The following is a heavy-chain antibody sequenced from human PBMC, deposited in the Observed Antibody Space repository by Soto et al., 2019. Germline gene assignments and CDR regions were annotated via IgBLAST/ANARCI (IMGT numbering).Heavy chain of an antibody. J-gene: IGHJ6*02. Sequence: GESLKISCKGSGYSFTKYWIIWVRQVPGKGLEWMGRVDTSYSYSHYSPSFQGHVTISVDKSISTGYLQWSSLKASDTAMYYCARYCSSSSCSQLYGMDVWGQGTTVTVSS. D-gene: IGHD2-15*01. CDR3: ARYCSSSSCSQLYGMDV. CDR1: GYSFTKYW. V-gene: IGHV5-10-1*01. CDR2: VDTSYSYS.